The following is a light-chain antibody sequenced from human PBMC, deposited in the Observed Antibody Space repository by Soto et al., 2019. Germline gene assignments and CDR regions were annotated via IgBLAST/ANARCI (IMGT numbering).Light chain of an antibody. J-gene: IGKJ5*01. CDR2: GAS. CDR1: QSISTS. V-gene: IGKV1-39*01. Sequence: DIQMTQSPSSLSASVGDRVTITCRASQSISTSLNWYHQKPGKAPDLLIYGASSLQSGVTSRFTGSGSGTDFTLTITDLQPEDFATYYCQQNYSIPLTFGQGTRLEIK. CDR3: QQNYSIPLT.